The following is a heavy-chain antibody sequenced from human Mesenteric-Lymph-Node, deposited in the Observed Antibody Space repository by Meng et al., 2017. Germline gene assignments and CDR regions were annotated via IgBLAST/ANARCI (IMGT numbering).Heavy chain of an antibody. Sequence: GKLVESGWGLVKPGGSMRLSCAASGFTFSSYSMNWVRQAPGKGLEWVSSISSSSSYIYYADSVKGRFTISRDNAKNSLYLQMNSLRAEDTAVYYCARDPTVTTALLFDYWGQGTLVTVSS. D-gene: IGHD4-17*01. CDR1: GFTFSSYS. CDR3: ARDPTVTTALLFDY. CDR2: ISSSSSYI. J-gene: IGHJ4*02. V-gene: IGHV3-21*01.